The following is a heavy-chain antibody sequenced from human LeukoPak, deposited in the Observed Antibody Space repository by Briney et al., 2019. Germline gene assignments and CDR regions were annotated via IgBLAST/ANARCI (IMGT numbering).Heavy chain of an antibody. V-gene: IGHV3-9*01. J-gene: IGHJ4*02. D-gene: IGHD6-13*01. CDR2: ISWNSGSI. CDR1: GFTFDDYA. CDR3: AKGRGGIGRIDY. Sequence: GGSLRLSCAASGFTFDDYAMHWVRQAPGKGLEWVSGISWNSGSIGYADSVKGRFTISRDNAKNSLYLQMNSLRAEDTALYYCAKGRGGIGRIDYWGQGTLVTVSS.